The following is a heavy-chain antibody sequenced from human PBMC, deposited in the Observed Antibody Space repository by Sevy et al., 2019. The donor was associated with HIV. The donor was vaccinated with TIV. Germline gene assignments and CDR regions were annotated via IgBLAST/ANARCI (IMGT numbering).Heavy chain of an antibody. CDR2: ISGSTIDT. Sequence: GGSLRLPCAASGFTFGNYAMNWVRQAPGKGLEWVSFISGSTIDTSYADSVKGRFTISIDNSQDTLYLEMNSLSAEDTDVYYCAKDRTYSLSWYYLDHWGQGTLVTVSS. D-gene: IGHD6-13*01. V-gene: IGHV3-23*01. CDR3: AKDRTYSLSWYYLDH. J-gene: IGHJ4*02. CDR1: GFTFGNYA.